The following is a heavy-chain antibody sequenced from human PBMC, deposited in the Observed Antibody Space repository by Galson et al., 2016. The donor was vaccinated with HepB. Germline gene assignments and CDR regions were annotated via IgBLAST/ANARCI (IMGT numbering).Heavy chain of an antibody. CDR2: IYHTGST. J-gene: IGHJ5*02. CDR3: VGGYGGSAWDT. D-gene: IGHD5-12*01. Sequence: TLSLTCAVSGASISSGGYSWTWIRQSPRKGLEWIGYIYHTGSTFYNPSLKSRVAISIDTSKNQFSLKLTSMTAADTAVYYCVGGYGGSAWDTWGQGTLVTVSS. CDR1: GASISSGGYS. V-gene: IGHV4-30-2*06.